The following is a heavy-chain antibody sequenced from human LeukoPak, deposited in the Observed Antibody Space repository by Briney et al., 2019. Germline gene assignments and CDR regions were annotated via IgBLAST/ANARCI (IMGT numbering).Heavy chain of an antibody. D-gene: IGHD5-18*01. CDR3: AKDQGYSYYYLDY. Sequence: GGSLRLSCAGSGFTFNNHAMSWVRQATGKGLEWVSGINGNGASTYYSDSVKGRFTISRDNSKNTLYLQMSSLRAEDTAIYYCAKDQGYSYYYLDYWGQGTLVTVSS. CDR1: GFTFNNHA. V-gene: IGHV3-23*01. CDR2: INGNGAST. J-gene: IGHJ4*02.